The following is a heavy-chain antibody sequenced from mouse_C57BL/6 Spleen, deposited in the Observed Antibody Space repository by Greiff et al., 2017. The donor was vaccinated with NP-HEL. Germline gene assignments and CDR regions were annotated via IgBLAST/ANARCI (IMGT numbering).Heavy chain of an antibody. Sequence: QVQLQQSGAELARPGASVKLSCKASGYTFTSYGISWVKQRTGQGLEWIGEIYPRSGNTYYNEKFKGKATLTADKSSSTAYMELRSLTSEDSAVYFCARTTTVVAPFYYWGQGTTLTVSS. J-gene: IGHJ2*01. CDR3: ARTTTVVAPFYY. D-gene: IGHD1-1*01. CDR2: IYPRSGNT. V-gene: IGHV1-81*01. CDR1: GYTFTSYG.